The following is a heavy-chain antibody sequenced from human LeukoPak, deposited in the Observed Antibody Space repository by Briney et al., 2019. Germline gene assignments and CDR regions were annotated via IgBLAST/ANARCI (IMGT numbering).Heavy chain of an antibody. V-gene: IGHV3-23*01. Sequence: GGSLRLSCAASGFTFSSYGMSWVRQAPGKGLEWVSAISGSGGSTYYADSVKGRFTISRDNSKNTLYLQMNSLRAEDTAVYCCAKTPVPAATVNWFDPWGQGTLVTVSS. CDR2: ISGSGGST. CDR1: GFTFSSYG. J-gene: IGHJ5*02. D-gene: IGHD2-2*01. CDR3: AKTPVPAATVNWFDP.